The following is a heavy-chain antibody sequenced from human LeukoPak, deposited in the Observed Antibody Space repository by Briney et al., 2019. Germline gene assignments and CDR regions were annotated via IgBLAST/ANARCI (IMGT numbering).Heavy chain of an antibody. CDR2: IYYSGST. J-gene: IGHJ4*02. CDR3: AQVVTAIPGESGFFDY. V-gene: IGHV4-31*03. CDR1: GGSISSGGYY. Sequence: PSQTLSLTCTVSGGSISSGGYYWSWIRQHPGKGLEWIGYIYYSGSTYYNPSLKSRVTISVDTSKNQFSLKLSSVTAADTAVYYCAQVVTAIPGESGFFDYWGQGTLVTVSS. D-gene: IGHD2-21*02.